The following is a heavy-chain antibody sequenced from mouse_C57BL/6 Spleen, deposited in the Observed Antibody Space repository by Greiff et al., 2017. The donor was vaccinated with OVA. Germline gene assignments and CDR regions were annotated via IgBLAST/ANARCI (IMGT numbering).Heavy chain of an antibody. Sequence: DVKLVESEGGLVQPGSSMKLSCTASGFTFSDYYLAWVRQVPEKGLEWVANINYDGSSTYYLDSLKSRFIISRDNAKNILYLQMSSLKSEDTATYYCARDLIYDGYLYYAMDYWGQGTSVTVSS. CDR2: INYDGSST. V-gene: IGHV5-16*01. D-gene: IGHD2-3*01. CDR3: ARDLIYDGYLYYAMDY. CDR1: GFTFSDYY. J-gene: IGHJ4*01.